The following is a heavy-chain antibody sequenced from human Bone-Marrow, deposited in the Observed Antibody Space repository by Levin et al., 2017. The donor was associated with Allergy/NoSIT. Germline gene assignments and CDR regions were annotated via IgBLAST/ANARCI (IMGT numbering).Heavy chain of an antibody. J-gene: IGHJ4*02. D-gene: IGHD3-22*01. V-gene: IGHV3-23*01. CDR3: AGYDTSAYHSPFNY. Sequence: GGSLRLSCAASGFIFSNYAMNWVRQAPGKGLEWVSQISGSGGNTHYADSVKGRFTFSRDNSKNTLYLQMNSLRAEDTAVYYCAGYDTSAYHSPFNYWGQGTLVTVSS. CDR2: ISGSGGNT. CDR1: GFIFSNYA.